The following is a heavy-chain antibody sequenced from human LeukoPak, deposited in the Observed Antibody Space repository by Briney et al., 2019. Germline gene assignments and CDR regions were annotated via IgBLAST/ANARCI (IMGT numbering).Heavy chain of an antibody. CDR2: INPNSGGT. CDR1: GYTFTGYY. V-gene: IGHV1-2*02. CDR3: ARDLRYCTNGVCYTFFY. D-gene: IGHD2-8*01. J-gene: IGHJ4*02. Sequence: ASVKVSCKASGYTFTGYYMHWVRQAPGQGLEWMGWINPNSGGTNYAQKVQGRVTMTRDTSISTAYMELSRLRSDDTAVYYCARDLRYCTNGVCYTFFYWGQGTLVTVSS.